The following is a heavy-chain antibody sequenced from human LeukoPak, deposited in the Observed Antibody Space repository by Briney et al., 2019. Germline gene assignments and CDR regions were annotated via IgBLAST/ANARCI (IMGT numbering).Heavy chain of an antibody. CDR3: ARDPMYYYDSSGHDY. Sequence: ASVKVSCKASGYTFTGYYFHWVRQAPGQGLEWMGWINPNSGGTNYAQKFQGRVTMTRDTSISTAYMELSRLRSDDTAVYYCARDPMYYYDSSGHDYWGQGTLVTVSS. D-gene: IGHD3-22*01. CDR1: GYTFTGYY. CDR2: INPNSGGT. V-gene: IGHV1-2*02. J-gene: IGHJ4*02.